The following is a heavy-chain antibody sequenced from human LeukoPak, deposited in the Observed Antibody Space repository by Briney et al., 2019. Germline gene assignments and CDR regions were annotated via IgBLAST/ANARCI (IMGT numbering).Heavy chain of an antibody. J-gene: IGHJ4*02. CDR2: IYRGGNT. CDR3: ARDGIYDSGGH. D-gene: IGHD3-22*01. CDR1: GFTVSNNY. Sequence: GSLRLSCAASGFTVSNNYMYWVRQAPGKGLEWVSLIYRGGNTFYADSVKGRFTISRDNSKNTLFLQMNSLRAEDAAVYFCARDGIYDSGGHWGQGTLVTVSS. V-gene: IGHV3-53*01.